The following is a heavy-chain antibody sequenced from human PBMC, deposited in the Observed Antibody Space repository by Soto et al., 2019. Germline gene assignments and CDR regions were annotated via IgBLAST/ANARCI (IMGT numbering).Heavy chain of an antibody. V-gene: IGHV1-18*01. Sequence: ASVKVSCNASGYTFTSYAMNWVRQAPGQGLEWMGWISAYNGNTNYAQKLQGRVTMTTDTSTSTAYMELRSLRSDDTAVYYCARVITMVRGVKSWSDPWGQGTLVTVSS. CDR1: GYTFTSYA. CDR2: ISAYNGNT. CDR3: ARVITMVRGVKSWSDP. J-gene: IGHJ5*02. D-gene: IGHD3-10*01.